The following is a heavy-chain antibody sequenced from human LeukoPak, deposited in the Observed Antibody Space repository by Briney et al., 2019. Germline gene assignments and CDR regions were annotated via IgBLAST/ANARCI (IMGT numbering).Heavy chain of an antibody. CDR2: TSYSGGST. CDR1: GFTFSGYA. CDR3: AKMYSSTWSDWYFDL. J-gene: IGHJ2*01. V-gene: IGHV3-23*01. Sequence: PGGSLRLSCAASGFTFSGYAMSWVRQAPGKGLEWVSSTSYSGGSTYYTASVEGRFTISRDNSKNTLFLQMNSLRVEDTAIYYCAKMYSSTWSDWYFDLWGRGTLVTVSS. D-gene: IGHD6-13*01.